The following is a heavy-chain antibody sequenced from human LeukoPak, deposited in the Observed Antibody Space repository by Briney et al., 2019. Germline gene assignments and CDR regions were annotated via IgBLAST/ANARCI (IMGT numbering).Heavy chain of an antibody. CDR1: GFSFSNAW. Sequence: GGPLRLSCAASGFSFSNAWMSWVRQAPGMGLDWVGRIRSKTDGGTIDYAAPVKGRFVISRDDSRDTLYLQMNSLRIEDTAMYYCTTWTDLYDYWGQGILVTVSP. V-gene: IGHV3-15*01. CDR2: IRSKTDGGTI. D-gene: IGHD3/OR15-3a*01. CDR3: TTWTDLYDY. J-gene: IGHJ4*02.